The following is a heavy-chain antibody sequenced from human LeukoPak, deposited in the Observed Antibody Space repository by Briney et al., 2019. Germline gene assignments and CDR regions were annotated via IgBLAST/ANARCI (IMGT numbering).Heavy chain of an antibody. V-gene: IGHV3-66*02. J-gene: IGHJ1*01. CDR1: GFTVSSNS. D-gene: IGHD2-15*01. CDR2: LYSGGSK. Sequence: GGSLRLSCAASGFTVSSNSMNWVRPAPGKGLEWVSVLYSGGSKSYADSAKGRFTISRDNSKNTLYLQMNSLRAEDTAVYYCATSYCSGGSCYPQYFQHWGQGTLVTVSS. CDR3: ATSYCSGGSCYPQYFQH.